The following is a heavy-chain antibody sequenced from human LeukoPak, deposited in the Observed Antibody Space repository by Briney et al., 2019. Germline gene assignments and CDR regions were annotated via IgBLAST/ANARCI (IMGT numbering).Heavy chain of an antibody. J-gene: IGHJ1*01. CDR1: GFDFSSYS. D-gene: IGHD2-15*01. Sequence: PGGSLRLSCAASGFDFSSYSMNWVRQAPGRGLEWVAFISYEENKKYYADSVKGRFTISRDNSKNTLYLQMNSLRADDTAIYYCSRDLSTVILVAALPGDSWGQGTLVTVSS. V-gene: IGHV3-30*03. CDR3: SRDLSTVILVAALPGDS. CDR2: ISYEENKK.